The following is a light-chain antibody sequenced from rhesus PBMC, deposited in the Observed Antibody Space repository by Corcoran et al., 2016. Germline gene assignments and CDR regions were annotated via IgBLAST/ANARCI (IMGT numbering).Light chain of an antibody. CDR2: YAS. CDR1: QSVSNN. CDR3: QQYNNWWT. Sequence: EIVMTQSPATLSLSPGERATLSCRASQSVSNNLAWYQQKPGQAPRLLIYYASNRATGIPDRVSGSGSGTDFTLTISSLESEDVGIYYCQQYNNWWTFGQGTKVEVK. V-gene: IGKV3-35*01. J-gene: IGKJ1*01.